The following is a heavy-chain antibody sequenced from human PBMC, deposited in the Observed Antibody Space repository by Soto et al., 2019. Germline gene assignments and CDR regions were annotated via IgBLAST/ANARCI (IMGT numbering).Heavy chain of an antibody. J-gene: IGHJ5*02. D-gene: IGHD2-2*02. Sequence: EVQLLESGGGLVQPGGSLRLSCAASGFTFTSYAMSWVRQRPGKGLEWISTISERGGSTYYEESVQGRFTISRDNSKNTLYLHMSRLGVEDTAKYYCAKEGCSSTSCYIGTQFDPWGQGALVTVSS. CDR1: GFTFTSYA. CDR3: AKEGCSSTSCYIGTQFDP. V-gene: IGHV3-23*01. CDR2: ISERGGST.